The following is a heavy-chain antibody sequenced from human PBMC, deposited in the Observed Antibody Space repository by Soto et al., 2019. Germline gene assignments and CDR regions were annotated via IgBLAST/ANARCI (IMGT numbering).Heavy chain of an antibody. CDR2: IYYSGST. CDR1: GGSISSGGYH. D-gene: IGHD3-10*01. J-gene: IGHJ4*02. CDR3: ARGVRD. V-gene: IGHV4-31*03. Sequence: QVPLQESGPGLVKPSQTLSLTCTVSGGSISSGGYHWSWIRQHPGKGLEWIGYIYYSGSTSYNPSLKSRVTISEDTSKIQFSLKLSSVTAADTAVYFCARGVRDWGQGTLVTVSS.